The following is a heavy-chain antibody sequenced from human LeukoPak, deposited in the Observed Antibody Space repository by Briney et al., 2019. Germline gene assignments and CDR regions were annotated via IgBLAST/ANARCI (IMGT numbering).Heavy chain of an antibody. CDR2: IYYTGST. Sequence: SETLSLTCTISGGSISSYYWSWIRQPPGKGLEWIGYIYYTGSTNHNPSLKSRVTISVDTSKNQFSLKLSSVTAADTAIYYCARGRDGHSLFDYWGQGTLVTVSS. J-gene: IGHJ4*02. CDR1: GGSISSYY. V-gene: IGHV4-59*08. CDR3: ARGRDGHSLFDY. D-gene: IGHD5-24*01.